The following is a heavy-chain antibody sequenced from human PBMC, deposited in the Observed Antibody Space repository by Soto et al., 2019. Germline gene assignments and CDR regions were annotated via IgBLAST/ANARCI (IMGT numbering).Heavy chain of an antibody. D-gene: IGHD6-6*01. J-gene: IGHJ4*02. Sequence: GSLRLSCAASGFTFSSYEMNWVRQAPGKGLEWVSYISSSGSTIYYADSVKGRFTISRDNAKNSLYLQMNSLRAEDTAVYYCARGIAAQSLHYFDYWGQGTLVTVSS. CDR1: GFTFSSYE. V-gene: IGHV3-48*03. CDR3: ARGIAAQSLHYFDY. CDR2: ISSSGSTI.